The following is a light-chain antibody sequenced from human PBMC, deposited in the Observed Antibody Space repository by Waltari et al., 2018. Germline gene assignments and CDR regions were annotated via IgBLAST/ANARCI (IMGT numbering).Light chain of an antibody. CDR2: DVI. CDR1: SSHVGDYNY. V-gene: IGLV2-23*02. Sequence: QSALTQPASVSGSPGQSITIPCTGTSSHVGDYNYVSWYQQHPGKAPKIILYDVIKRPSGVSNRFSGSKSGNTASLTISGLQAEDEADYYCCSYAGSSTPVVSGGGTKLTVL. J-gene: IGLJ2*01. CDR3: CSYAGSSTPVV.